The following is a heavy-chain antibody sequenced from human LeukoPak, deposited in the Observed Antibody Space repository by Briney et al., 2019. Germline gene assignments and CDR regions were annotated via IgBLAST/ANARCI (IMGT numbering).Heavy chain of an antibody. V-gene: IGHV3-30*02. J-gene: IGHJ4*02. CDR3: AIVGATLPYYFDY. D-gene: IGHD1-26*01. Sequence: PGSSLRLSCAASGLTFSSYLTHLVRQAPGKGLEWVAFIRYDGSNKYYADSLKGRFTISRDNSKNTLYLQMNTLRAEDTAVYYCAIVGATLPYYFDYWGQGTLVTVSS. CDR2: IRYDGSNK. CDR1: GLTFSSYL.